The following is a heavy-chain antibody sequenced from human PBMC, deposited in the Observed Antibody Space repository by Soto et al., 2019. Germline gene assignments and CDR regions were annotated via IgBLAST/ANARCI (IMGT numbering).Heavy chain of an antibody. Sequence: SVTLCLTCTASGGTISSYYWSWIRQPPGKGLEWIGYIYYSGSTNYNPSLKSRVTIPAGTSKNQFSHLHNSLTPAHAPVLYCGIGLVSVWHGECPCAFDIWGQGTMVTVSS. CDR1: GGTISSYY. CDR2: IYYSGST. D-gene: IGHD3-10*01. J-gene: IGHJ3*02. V-gene: IGHV4-59*01. CDR3: GIGLVSVWHGECPCAFDI.